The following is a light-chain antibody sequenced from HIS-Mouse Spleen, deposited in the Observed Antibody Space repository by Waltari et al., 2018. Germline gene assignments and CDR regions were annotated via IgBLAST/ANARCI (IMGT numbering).Light chain of an antibody. CDR1: QSLLHSNGYNF. CDR3: MQALQTPFT. CDR2: LGS. V-gene: IGKV2-28*01. J-gene: IGKJ3*01. Sequence: DIVMTQSPLSLPVTPGEPASISCRSSQSLLHSNGYNFLDWYLQKPGQSPQLLIYLGSNRASGVPDRFSGSGSGTDFTLKIRRVEAEDVGVYYCMQALQTPFTFGPGTKVVIK.